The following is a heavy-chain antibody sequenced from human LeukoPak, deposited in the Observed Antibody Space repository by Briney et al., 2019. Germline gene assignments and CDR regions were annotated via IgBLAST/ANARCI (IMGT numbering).Heavy chain of an antibody. Sequence: PGGSLRLSCAASGFTFSSYAMSWVRQAPGKGLEWVSAISGSGGSTYYADSVRGRVTISRDNSKNTLYLQMNSLRAEDTAVYYCAKDLGYDSSGYYDTVDYWGQGTLVTVSS. J-gene: IGHJ4*02. D-gene: IGHD3-22*01. CDR1: GFTFSSYA. V-gene: IGHV3-23*01. CDR2: ISGSGGST. CDR3: AKDLGYDSSGYYDTVDY.